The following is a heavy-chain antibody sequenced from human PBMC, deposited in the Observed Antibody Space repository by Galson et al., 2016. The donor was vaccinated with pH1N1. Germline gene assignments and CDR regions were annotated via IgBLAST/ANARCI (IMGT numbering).Heavy chain of an antibody. V-gene: IGHV3-48*04. CDR2: ITYTSATI. D-gene: IGHD4-23*01. Sequence: SLRLSCAASGFTFSSWNMDWVRQAPGEGLEWISFITYTSATIYYADSVKGRFTVSRDNAKNSLYLQMNSLRAEDTAVYYCARPGNYDGDRRGAFDLWGQGTMVTVSP. J-gene: IGHJ3*01. CDR3: ARPGNYDGDRRGAFDL. CDR1: GFTFSSWN.